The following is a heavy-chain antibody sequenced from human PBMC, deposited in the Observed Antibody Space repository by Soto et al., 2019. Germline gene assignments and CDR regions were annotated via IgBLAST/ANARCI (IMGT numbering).Heavy chain of an antibody. Sequence: ASVEVSCKASGYTFTGYYIHWVRQAPGQGLEWMGWINPNSGGTNYAQKFQGRVTMTRDTSISTAYMELSRLRSDDTAVYYCARVNVVVVAATREYYFDYWGQGTLVTVSS. CDR3: ARVNVVVVAATREYYFDY. CDR1: GYTFTGYY. J-gene: IGHJ4*02. CDR2: INPNSGGT. V-gene: IGHV1-2*02. D-gene: IGHD2-15*01.